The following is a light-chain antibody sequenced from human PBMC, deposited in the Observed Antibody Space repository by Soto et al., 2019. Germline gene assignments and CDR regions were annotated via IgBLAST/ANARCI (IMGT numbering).Light chain of an antibody. CDR3: QVWDSSTVV. V-gene: IGLV3-9*01. Sequence: SYELTQPLSVSVALGQTARITCGGNNIGNKNVHWYQQKPGQAPVVVIYRDNNRPSGIPERLSGSNSGNTATLTISRAQAGDEADYYCQVWDSSTVVFGGGTKRTVL. CDR1: NIGNKN. CDR2: RDN. J-gene: IGLJ2*01.